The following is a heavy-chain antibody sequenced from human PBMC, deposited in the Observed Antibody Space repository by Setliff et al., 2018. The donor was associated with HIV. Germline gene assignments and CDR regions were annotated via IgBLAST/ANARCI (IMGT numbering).Heavy chain of an antibody. CDR1: GYTFTTYD. J-gene: IGHJ5*02. V-gene: IGHV1-8*02. D-gene: IGHD4-4*01. CDR2: MNPKNKNT. CDR3: ARGAYTYDL. Sequence: ASVKVSCKASGYTFTTYDINWVRQATGQGLEWMGWMNPKNKNTGYSQRFEGRISMTGDTTTSTAYMELSGLRSDDTALYYCARGAYTYDLWGQGTLVTVSS.